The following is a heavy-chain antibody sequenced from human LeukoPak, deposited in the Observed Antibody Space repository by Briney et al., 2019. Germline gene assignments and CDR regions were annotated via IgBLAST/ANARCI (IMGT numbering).Heavy chain of an antibody. CDR1: GGSISSSSYY. V-gene: IGHV4-39*01. Sequence: SETLSLTCTVSGGSISSSSYYWGWIRQPPGKGLEWIGSIYYSGSTYYNPSLKSRVTISVDMSKNQFSLKLSSVTAADTAVYYCARQWALGIAARSFDYWGQGTLVTVSS. J-gene: IGHJ4*02. CDR3: ARQWALGIAARSFDY. CDR2: IYYSGST. D-gene: IGHD6-6*01.